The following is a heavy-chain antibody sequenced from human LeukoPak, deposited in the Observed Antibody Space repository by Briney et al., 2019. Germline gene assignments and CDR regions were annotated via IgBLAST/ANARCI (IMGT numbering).Heavy chain of an antibody. CDR3: RAAVAGDYFDL. J-gene: IGHJ2*01. Sequence: GGSLTLPCAASGFTLSGAAMHWVRQASGKGLEWLGRIRSKADSYTTAYAASVKGRFSVSRDDSKNTAYLQMNSLKTEDTAVYYCRAAVAGDYFDLWGRGTLVTVSS. CDR2: IRSKADSYTT. D-gene: IGHD6-19*01. CDR1: GFTLSGAA. V-gene: IGHV3-73*01.